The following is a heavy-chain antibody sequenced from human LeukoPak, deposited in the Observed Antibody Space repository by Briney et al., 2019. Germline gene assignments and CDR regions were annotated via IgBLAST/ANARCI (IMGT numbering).Heavy chain of an antibody. D-gene: IGHD3-10*01. Sequence: PSETLSLTCTVSGGSISSGDYYWSWIRQPPGKGLEWIGYIYYSGSTYYNPSLKSRVTISVDTSKNQFSLKLSSVTAADTAVYYCARAMDYYGSGSSTFDCWGQGTLVTVSS. J-gene: IGHJ4*02. V-gene: IGHV4-30-4*01. CDR3: ARAMDYYGSGSSTFDC. CDR1: GGSISSGDYY. CDR2: IYYSGST.